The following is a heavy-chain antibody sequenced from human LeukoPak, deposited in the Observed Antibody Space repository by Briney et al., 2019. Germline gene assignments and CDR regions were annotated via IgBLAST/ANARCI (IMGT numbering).Heavy chain of an antibody. CDR3: ARTSYYYDRDV. Sequence: GGSLRLSCVASGSNVTYNYMTWVRQAPGKGLEWVSLIDSGGTTYYADSLKGRFTISRHSPNNTLFLQMSNLRPEDTAVYYCARTSYYYDRDVWGPGTTVTVSS. CDR2: IDSGGTT. J-gene: IGHJ6*02. CDR1: GSNVTYNY. V-gene: IGHV3-53*04.